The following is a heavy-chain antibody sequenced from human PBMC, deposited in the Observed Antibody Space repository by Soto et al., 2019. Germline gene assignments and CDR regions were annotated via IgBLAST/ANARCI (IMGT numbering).Heavy chain of an antibody. J-gene: IGHJ4*02. CDR2: ISAYNGDT. D-gene: IGHD3-9*01. CDR3: TRVSPFLTGPDY. CDR1: GYTFSSYG. V-gene: IGHV1-18*01. Sequence: ASVKVSCKASGYTFSSYGISWVRQAPGQGFEWMGWISAYNGDTNYAQKLQGRVTMTTDTSTSTAYMELSLRSEGTAVYYCTRVSPFLTGPDYWGQGTLVTVSS.